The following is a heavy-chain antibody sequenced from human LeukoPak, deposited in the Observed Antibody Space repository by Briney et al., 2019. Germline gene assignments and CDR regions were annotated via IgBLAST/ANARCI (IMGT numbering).Heavy chain of an antibody. Sequence: ASVKVSCKASGDTFTSYGISWVRQAPGQGLEWMGWISAYNGNTNYAQKLQGRVTMTTDTSTSTAYMELRSLRSDDTAVYYCARDQDYYGSGSYNFDYWGQGTLVTVSS. V-gene: IGHV1-18*01. CDR1: GDTFTSYG. CDR3: ARDQDYYGSGSYNFDY. CDR2: ISAYNGNT. J-gene: IGHJ4*02. D-gene: IGHD3-10*01.